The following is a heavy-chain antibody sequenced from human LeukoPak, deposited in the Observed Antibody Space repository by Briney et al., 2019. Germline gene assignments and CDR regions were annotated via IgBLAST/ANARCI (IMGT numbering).Heavy chain of an antibody. CDR2: IKPDGSEK. J-gene: IGHJ4*02. Sequence: PRGSLRVSCATSGFSFSGTWMTWVRQAPGKGLECVANIKPDGSEKYYIDSVKGRFTVSRDNAKNSLYLQMNSLRVEDTAIYYCTSDLNHDNGGWGQGTLATVSS. V-gene: IGHV3-7*01. CDR1: GFSFSGTW. CDR3: TSDLNHDNGG. D-gene: IGHD2-8*01.